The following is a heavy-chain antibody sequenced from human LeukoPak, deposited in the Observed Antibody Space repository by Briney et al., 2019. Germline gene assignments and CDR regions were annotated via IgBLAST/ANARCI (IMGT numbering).Heavy chain of an antibody. Sequence: GGSLRLSCAASGFKFSNYWMSWVRQAPGKGPEWVASINPDGNKKYSADSVKGRFTISRDNAENSLYLQMNSLRVEDTAFYYCARDLAYSRLDYWGQGMLVTVSS. CDR2: INPDGNKK. CDR1: GFKFSNYW. J-gene: IGHJ4*02. V-gene: IGHV3-7*01. D-gene: IGHD5-18*01. CDR3: ARDLAYSRLDY.